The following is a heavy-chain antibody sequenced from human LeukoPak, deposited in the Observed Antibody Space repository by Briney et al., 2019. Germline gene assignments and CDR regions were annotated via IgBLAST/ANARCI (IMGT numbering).Heavy chain of an antibody. CDR2: ISYDEMYR. J-gene: IGHJ4*02. D-gene: IGHD3-10*01. V-gene: IGHV3-30*18. CDR1: GFTFNIYG. Sequence: GGSLRLSCAASGFTFNIYGMHWVRQAPGKGLEWVAGISYDEMYRYYADSVKGRFTISRDNSKNTLFLQMNSLRAEDTAIYYCAKDRDYYGSGSDYWGQGTLVTVSS. CDR3: AKDRDYYGSGSDY.